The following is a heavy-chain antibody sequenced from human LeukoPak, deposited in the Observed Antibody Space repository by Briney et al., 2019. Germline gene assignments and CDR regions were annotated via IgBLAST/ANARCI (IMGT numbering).Heavy chain of an antibody. Sequence: SETLSLTCTISGGSISSYYWNWIRQPPGKGLEWIAYIYSTASTNYNPSLRSRGTISVDTSKNQISLKLRSVTAADTAVYYCARRDGYYYAMDVWGQGTSVTVSS. CDR1: GGSISSYY. D-gene: IGHD5-24*01. J-gene: IGHJ6*02. CDR3: ARRDGYYYAMDV. CDR2: IYSTAST. V-gene: IGHV4-59*01.